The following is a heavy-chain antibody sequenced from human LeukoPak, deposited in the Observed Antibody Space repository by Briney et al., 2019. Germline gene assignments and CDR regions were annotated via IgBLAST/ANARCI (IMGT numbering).Heavy chain of an antibody. Sequence: PSETLSLTCTVSGGSISSSSYFWGWIRQPPGKGLEWIGSIYYSGSTNYNPSLKSRVTISVDKSKNQFSLKLSSVTAADTAVYYCAREFITIFGVGTNRGVNWFDPWGQGTLVTVSS. J-gene: IGHJ5*02. CDR2: IYYSGST. CDR1: GGSISSSSYF. D-gene: IGHD3-3*01. CDR3: AREFITIFGVGTNRGVNWFDP. V-gene: IGHV4-39*07.